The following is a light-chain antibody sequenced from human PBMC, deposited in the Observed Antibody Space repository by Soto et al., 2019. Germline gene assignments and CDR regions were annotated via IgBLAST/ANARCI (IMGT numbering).Light chain of an antibody. J-gene: IGLJ1*01. CDR3: SSHGGSNSLDV. CDR2: EVS. Sequence: QGSLPAPSSGSGSPGQSITISCTGTIRVVRAYTFVSWYQQHPGKAPKLIIHEVSNQHSADSHRFSVSKPGDTASLTISGLQAEDEADYYWSSHGGSNSLDVYGSGTKVTVL. V-gene: IGLV2-14*01. CDR1: IRVVRAYTF.